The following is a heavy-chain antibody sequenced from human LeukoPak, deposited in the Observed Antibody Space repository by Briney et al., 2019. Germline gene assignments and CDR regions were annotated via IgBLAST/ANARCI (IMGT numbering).Heavy chain of an antibody. CDR1: GGSISSSSYY. D-gene: IGHD1-14*01. CDR2: IYCGST. J-gene: IGHJ3*02. Sequence: SETLSLTCTVSGGSISSSSYYWGWIRQPPGKGLEWIGSIYCGSTYYNPSLKSRVIISVDTSKNQFSLKLSSVTATDTAVYYHARHEWGITNAFDIWGQGAMVTVSS. CDR3: ARHEWGITNAFDI. V-gene: IGHV4-39*01.